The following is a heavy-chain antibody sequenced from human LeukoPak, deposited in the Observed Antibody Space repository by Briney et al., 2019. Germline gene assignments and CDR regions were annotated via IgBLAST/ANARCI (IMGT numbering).Heavy chain of an antibody. CDR3: ARPLLYYYGSETFFWFDP. CDR2: VNWNGDRT. Sequence: GGSLRLSCAASGFTFDDYAMSWVRQGPGKGLEWVSGVNWNGDRTGYADSVKGRFTISRDNAKNSLYLQMNSLRPDDTAFYYCARPLLYYYGSETFFWFDPWGQGALVTVSS. J-gene: IGHJ5*02. V-gene: IGHV3-20*04. D-gene: IGHD3-10*01. CDR1: GFTFDDYA.